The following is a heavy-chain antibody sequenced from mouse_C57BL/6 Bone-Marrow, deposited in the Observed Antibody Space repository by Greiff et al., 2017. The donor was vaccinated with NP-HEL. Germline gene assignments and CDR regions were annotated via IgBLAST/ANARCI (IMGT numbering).Heavy chain of an antibody. CDR3: ARNYGSTNFAY. CDR1: GFTFSDYG. V-gene: IGHV5-17*01. CDR2: ISSGSSTI. J-gene: IGHJ2*01. D-gene: IGHD1-1*01. Sequence: DVKLVESGGGLVKPGGSLKLSCAASGFTFSDYGMHWVRQAPEKGLEWVAYISSGSSTIYYADTVKGRFTITRDNAKNTLFLQMTSLRSEDTAVYYCARNYGSTNFAYWGQGTTLTVSS.